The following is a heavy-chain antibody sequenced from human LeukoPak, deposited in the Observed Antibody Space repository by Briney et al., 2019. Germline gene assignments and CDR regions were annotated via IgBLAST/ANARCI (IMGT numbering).Heavy chain of an antibody. J-gene: IGHJ4*02. Sequence: SVKVSCKASGGTFSSYAISWVRQAPGQGLEWMGRIIPTLDTANYTQKFQGRVTITADKSTSTAYMELSSLRSEDTAVYYCARLRSGYCSSTSCYFLDYWGQGTLVTVSS. D-gene: IGHD2-2*01. CDR2: IIPTLDTA. CDR3: ARLRSGYCSSTSCYFLDY. V-gene: IGHV1-69*04. CDR1: GGTFSSYA.